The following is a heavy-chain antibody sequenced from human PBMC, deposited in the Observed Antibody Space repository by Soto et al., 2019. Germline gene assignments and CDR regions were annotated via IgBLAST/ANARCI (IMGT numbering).Heavy chain of an antibody. CDR2: IKQDGSEK. D-gene: IGHD1-1*01. CDR3: ARGGSANNSIFYYYYMDV. Sequence: GGSLRLSCAASGFTFSSYWMSWVRQAPGKRLEWVANIKQDGSEKYYVDSVKGRFTISRDNAKNSLYLQMNSLRAEDTAVYYCARGGSANNSIFYYYYMDVWGKGTTVTVSS. V-gene: IGHV3-7*01. J-gene: IGHJ6*03. CDR1: GFTFSSYW.